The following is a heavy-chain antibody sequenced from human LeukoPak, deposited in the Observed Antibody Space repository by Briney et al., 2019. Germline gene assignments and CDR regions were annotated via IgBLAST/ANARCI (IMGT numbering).Heavy chain of an antibody. Sequence: SETLSLTCTVSGGSISSGGYYWSWIRQHPGKGLEWIGYIYYSGSTYYNPSLKSRVTISVDTSKNQFSLKLSSVTAADTAVYYCARVLLWFEELKPLHFDYWGQGTLVTVSS. V-gene: IGHV4-31*03. D-gene: IGHD3-10*01. CDR2: IYYSGST. CDR3: ARVLLWFEELKPLHFDY. CDR1: GGSISSGGYY. J-gene: IGHJ4*02.